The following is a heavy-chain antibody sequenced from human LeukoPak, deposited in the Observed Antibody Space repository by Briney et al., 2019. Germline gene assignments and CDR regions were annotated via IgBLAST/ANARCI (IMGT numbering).Heavy chain of an antibody. V-gene: IGHV1-69*13. CDR3: ARVRIQLWLFDY. Sequence: GASVRVSCKASGGTFSSYAISWVRQAPGQGLEWMGGIIPIFGTANYAQKFQGRVTITADESTSTAYMELSSLRSEDTAVYYCARVRIQLWLFDYWGQGTLVTVSS. CDR2: IIPIFGTA. D-gene: IGHD5-18*01. J-gene: IGHJ4*02. CDR1: GGTFSSYA.